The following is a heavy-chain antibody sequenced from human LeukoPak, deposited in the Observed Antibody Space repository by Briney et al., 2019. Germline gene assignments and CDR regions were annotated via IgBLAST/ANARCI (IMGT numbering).Heavy chain of an antibody. D-gene: IGHD2-2*01. CDR2: IIPIFGPA. CDR3: ARDLLPAAISFDY. J-gene: IGHJ4*02. Sequence: GGIIPIFGPANSAQKFQGRVTITADESTSTAYMELSSLRSEDTAVYYCARDLLPAAISFDYWGQGTLVTVSS. V-gene: IGHV1-69*01.